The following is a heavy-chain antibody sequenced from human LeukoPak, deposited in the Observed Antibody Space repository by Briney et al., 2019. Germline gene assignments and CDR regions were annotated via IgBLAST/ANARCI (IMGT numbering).Heavy chain of an antibody. Sequence: GGSLRLSCAASGFTFSIYSMNWVRQAPGEGLEWVSYISSRSNTIYYTDSVKGRFTLSRDNAKNSLYLQMNSVRAEDTAVYYCARAGSWWLWGQGTLVTVSS. V-gene: IGHV3-48*04. CDR1: GFTFSIYS. CDR3: ARAGSWWL. CDR2: ISSRSNTI. J-gene: IGHJ4*02. D-gene: IGHD2-15*01.